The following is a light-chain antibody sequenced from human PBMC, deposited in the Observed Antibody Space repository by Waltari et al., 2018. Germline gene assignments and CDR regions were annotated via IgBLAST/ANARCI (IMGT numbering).Light chain of an antibody. CDR3: CSYAGSLTPCV. CDR2: EVS. CDR1: SSDVGSYNL. J-gene: IGLJ1*01. Sequence: QSALTQPASVSGSPGQSITISCTGTSSDVGSYNLVSWYQQFPGKAPKLMIFEVSKRPSGVSNRCSGSKSGNTASLTIAGLQTEDEADYYCCSYAGSLTPCVFGTGTRVTV. V-gene: IGLV2-23*02.